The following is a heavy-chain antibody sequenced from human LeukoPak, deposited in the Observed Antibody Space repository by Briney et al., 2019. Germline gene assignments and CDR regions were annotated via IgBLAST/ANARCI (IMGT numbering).Heavy chain of an antibody. J-gene: IGHJ5*02. D-gene: IGHD3-22*01. V-gene: IGHV1-2*02. Sequence: ASVKVSCKASGYTFTDYYMHWVRQAPGQGLEWTGWNNPNSGGTNYAQKFQGRVTMTRDTSIRTVYMELSRLRSDDTAFYYCARDTYSDSSGRFDPWGQGTLVTVSS. CDR1: GYTFTDYY. CDR2: NNPNSGGT. CDR3: ARDTYSDSSGRFDP.